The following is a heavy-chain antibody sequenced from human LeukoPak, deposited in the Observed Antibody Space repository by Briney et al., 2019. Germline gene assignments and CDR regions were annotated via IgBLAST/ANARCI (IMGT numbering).Heavy chain of an antibody. CDR3: ARDSSITNYYYGMDV. CDR1: GFPFSSYA. Sequence: GGSLRLSCTASGFPFSSYAMHWVRQAPGKVLEYVSGISSNGDSTYYANSVKGRFTISRDNSKNTLYLQMGSLRAEDMAVFYCARDSSITNYYYGMDVWGQGTTVTVSS. V-gene: IGHV3-64*01. D-gene: IGHD2-2*01. CDR2: ISSNGDST. J-gene: IGHJ6*02.